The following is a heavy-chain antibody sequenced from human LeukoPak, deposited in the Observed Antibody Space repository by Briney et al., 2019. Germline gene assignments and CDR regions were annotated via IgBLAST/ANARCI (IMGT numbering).Heavy chain of an antibody. D-gene: IGHD3-10*01. V-gene: IGHV3-33*01. J-gene: IGHJ4*02. CDR2: IWYDGGNK. CDR3: ASSPLWFGEQYFDY. Sequence: PGRSLRLSCAASGFTFSSYGMHWVRQAPGKGLEWVAVIWYDGGNKYYADSVKGRFTISRDNSKNTLYLQMNSLRAEDTAVYYCASSPLWFGEQYFDYWGQGTLVTVSS. CDR1: GFTFSSYG.